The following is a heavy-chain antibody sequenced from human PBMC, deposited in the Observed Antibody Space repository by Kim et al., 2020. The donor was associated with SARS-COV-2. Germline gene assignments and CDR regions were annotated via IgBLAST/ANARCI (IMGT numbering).Heavy chain of an antibody. Sequence: GGSLRLSCAASRFTFSDYDMHWVRQAPGKGLEWVAVIYFDGSKRHYADHVKGRSTVSSDNYEDILFLQMNSLREEDTAFYYGAKGAFNCDREDVLDRWG. CDR3: AKGAFNCDREDVLDR. V-gene: IGHV3-30*18. J-gene: IGHJ3*02. CDR1: RFTFSDYD. D-gene: IGHD2-21*01. CDR2: IYFDGSKR.